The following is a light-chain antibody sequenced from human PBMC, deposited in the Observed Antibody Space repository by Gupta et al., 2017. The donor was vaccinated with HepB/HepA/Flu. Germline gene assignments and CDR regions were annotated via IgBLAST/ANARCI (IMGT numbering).Light chain of an antibody. CDR2: LKRDGSH. CDR1: SGHSSYA. V-gene: IGLV4-69*01. J-gene: IGLJ3*02. Sequence: QLVPHQSPSASASLGASANLTCTMSSGHSSYAIAWYQQQPENGPRYLMKLKRDGSHSKGGVIPERFAGSSCSAERYLTISIRQSEDESDYCCQTWGTGFPVFGGGTKLTVL. CDR3: QTWGTGFPV.